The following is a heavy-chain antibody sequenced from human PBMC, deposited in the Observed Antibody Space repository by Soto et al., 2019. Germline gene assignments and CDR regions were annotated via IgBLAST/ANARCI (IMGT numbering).Heavy chain of an antibody. D-gene: IGHD2-15*01. CDR3: ASSCSGGSCYRFDALDI. V-gene: IGHV1-69*02. Sequence: GASVKVSCKASGGTFSSYTISWVRQAPGQGLEWMGRIIPILGIANYAQKFQGRVTITADKSTSTAYMELSSLRSEDTAVYYCASSCSGGSCYRFDALDIWGQGTMVTVSS. CDR1: GGTFSSYT. J-gene: IGHJ3*02. CDR2: IIPILGIA.